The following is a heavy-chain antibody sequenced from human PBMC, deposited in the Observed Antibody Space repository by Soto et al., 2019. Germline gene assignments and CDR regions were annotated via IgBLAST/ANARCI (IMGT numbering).Heavy chain of an antibody. CDR3: ARPQGVASYYYGMDV. V-gene: IGHV5-51*01. J-gene: IGHJ6*02. CDR2: IYPGDSDT. CDR1: GYSFNSYW. D-gene: IGHD2-15*01. Sequence: GESLKISCKGSGYSFNSYWIGWVRQMPGKGLEWMGIIYPGDSDTRYSPSFQGQVTISADKSISTAYLQWSSLKASDTAMHYCARPQGVASYYYGMDVWGQGTTVTVSS.